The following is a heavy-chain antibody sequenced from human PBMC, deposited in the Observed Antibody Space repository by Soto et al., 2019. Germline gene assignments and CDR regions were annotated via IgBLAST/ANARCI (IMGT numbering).Heavy chain of an antibody. D-gene: IGHD1-26*01. V-gene: IGHV4-34*01. CDR1: GGSLSGYY. J-gene: IGHJ4*02. CDR3: ARHHVRGRTIAGAAEF. Sequence: SETLSLTCAVYGGSLSGYYWSWIRQPPGKALEWLGEINHSGNTNYNPSLKSRVTISVDTSKNQLFLNLSSVTATDTAMYYCARHHVRGRTIAGAAEFWGQGTLVTVSS. CDR2: INHSGNT.